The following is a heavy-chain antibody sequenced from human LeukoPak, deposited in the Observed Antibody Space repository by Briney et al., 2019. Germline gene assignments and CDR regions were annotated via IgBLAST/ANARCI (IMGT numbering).Heavy chain of an antibody. V-gene: IGHV4-59*11. CDR3: ARDYDILTGLSLFGY. Sequence: SETLSLTCTVSGGSISSHYWSWIRQPPGKGLEWIGYIYYSGSTNYNPSLKSRVTISVDTSKNQFSLKLSSVTAADTAVYYCARDYDILTGLSLFGYWGQGTLVTVSS. D-gene: IGHD3-9*01. CDR1: GGSISSHY. CDR2: IYYSGST. J-gene: IGHJ4*02.